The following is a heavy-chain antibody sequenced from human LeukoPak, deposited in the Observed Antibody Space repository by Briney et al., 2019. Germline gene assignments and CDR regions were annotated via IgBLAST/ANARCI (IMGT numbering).Heavy chain of an antibody. Sequence: QSGGSLRLSCAASGFTVSSNYMSWVRQAPGEGLEWVSVIYSGGSAYYADSVKGRFTISRDNSKNTLYLQMNSLRAEDTALYYCARGHRSSTSWSYFDYWGQGTLVTVSS. CDR1: GFTVSSNY. J-gene: IGHJ4*02. D-gene: IGHD2-2*01. V-gene: IGHV3-66*02. CDR2: IYSGGSA. CDR3: ARGHRSSTSWSYFDY.